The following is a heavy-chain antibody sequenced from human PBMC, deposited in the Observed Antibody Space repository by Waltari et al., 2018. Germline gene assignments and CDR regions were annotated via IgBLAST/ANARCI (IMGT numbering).Heavy chain of an antibody. V-gene: IGHV3-48*04. CDR3: ASRTTGTIFNFDY. CDR2: ISSSSSTI. CDR1: GFTFGSYS. Sequence: EVQLVESGGGLVQPGGSLRLSCAASGFTFGSYSMNWVRQAPGKGLEWVSYISSSSSTINYAVSVKGRFTISRDNAKNSLYLQMNSLRAEDTAVYYCASRTTGTIFNFDYWGQGTLVTVSS. D-gene: IGHD1-1*01. J-gene: IGHJ4*02.